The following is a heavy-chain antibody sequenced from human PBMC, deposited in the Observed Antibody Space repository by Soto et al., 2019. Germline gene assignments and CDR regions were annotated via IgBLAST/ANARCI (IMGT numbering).Heavy chain of an antibody. CDR1: GYTFTGYY. Sequence: ASVKVSCKASGYTFTGYYMHWVRQAPGQGLEWMGWINPNSGGTNYAQKFQGWVTMTRDTSISTAYMGLSRLRSDDTAVYYCARERYYDFWSGYLDYYYYYGMDVWGQGTTVTVSS. D-gene: IGHD3-3*01. CDR3: ARERYYDFWSGYLDYYYYYGMDV. V-gene: IGHV1-2*04. CDR2: INPNSGGT. J-gene: IGHJ6*02.